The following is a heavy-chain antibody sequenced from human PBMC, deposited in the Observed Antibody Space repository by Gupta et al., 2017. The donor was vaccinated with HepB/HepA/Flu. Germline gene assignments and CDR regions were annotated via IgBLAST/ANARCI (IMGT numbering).Heavy chain of an antibody. CDR3: ASARGGGFWSGYQLGYYYYYGMDV. CDR2: IYHSGST. Sequence: NWWSWVRQPPGKGLEWIGEIYHSGSTNYNPSLKSRVTISVDKSKNQFSLKLSSVTAADTAVYYCASARGGGFWSGYQLGYYYYYGMDVWGQGTTVTVSS. CDR1: NW. V-gene: IGHV4-4*02. J-gene: IGHJ6*02. D-gene: IGHD3-3*01.